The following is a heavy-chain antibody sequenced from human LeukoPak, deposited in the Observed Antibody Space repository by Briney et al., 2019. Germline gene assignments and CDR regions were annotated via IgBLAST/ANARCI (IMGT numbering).Heavy chain of an antibody. CDR3: ARDSGCGNNDY. V-gene: IGHV1-3*01. Sequence: ASVKVSCKASGYTFTSYAIDWVRQAPGQRLEWMGWISAGNGNTKYSQNFQGRVTFISNTSATTAFMELSSLRSEDAAVYYCARDSGCGNNDYWGQGTLVTVSS. J-gene: IGHJ4*02. CDR1: GYTFTSYA. D-gene: IGHD1/OR15-1a*01. CDR2: ISAGNGNT.